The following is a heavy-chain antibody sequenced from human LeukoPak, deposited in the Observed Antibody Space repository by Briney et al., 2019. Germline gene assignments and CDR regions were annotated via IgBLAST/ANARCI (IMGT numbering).Heavy chain of an antibody. CDR3: ARERDILTGLQDY. CDR1: GFTFSSYS. CDR2: ISSSSSYI. V-gene: IGHV3-21*01. J-gene: IGHJ4*02. D-gene: IGHD3-9*01. Sequence: PGGSLRLSCAASGFTFSSYSMNWVRQAPGKGLEWVSSISSSSSYIYYADSVKGRFTISRDNAKNSLYLQMNSLRAEDTAVYYCARERDILTGLQDYWGQGTLVTVSS.